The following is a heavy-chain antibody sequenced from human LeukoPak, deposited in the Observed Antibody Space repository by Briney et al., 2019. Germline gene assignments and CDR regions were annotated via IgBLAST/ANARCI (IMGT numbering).Heavy chain of an antibody. CDR1: GFTFSSYA. V-gene: IGHV3-23*01. CDR2: FSGSGGST. CDR3: AIVYSGYDYAFDY. J-gene: IGHJ4*02. D-gene: IGHD5-12*01. Sequence: GGSLRLSCAASGFTFSSYAMSWVRQAPGKGLEWVSAFSGSGGSTYYADSVKGRFTISRDNSKNTLYLQMNSLRAEDTAVYYCAIVYSGYDYAFDYWGQGTLVTVSS.